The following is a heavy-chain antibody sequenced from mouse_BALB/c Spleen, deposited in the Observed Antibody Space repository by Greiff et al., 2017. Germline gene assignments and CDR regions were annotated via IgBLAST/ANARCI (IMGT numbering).Heavy chain of an antibody. CDR3: ARPYYYGSSYPAWFAY. V-gene: IGHV1-7*01. Sequence: QVQLQQSGAELAKPGASVTMSCKASGYTFTSYWMHWVKQRPGQGLEWIGYINPSTGYTEYNQKFKDKATLTADKSSSTAYMQLSSLTSEDSAVYYCARPYYYGSSYPAWFAYWGQGTLVTVSA. CDR1: GYTFTSYW. J-gene: IGHJ3*01. CDR2: INPSTGYT. D-gene: IGHD1-1*01.